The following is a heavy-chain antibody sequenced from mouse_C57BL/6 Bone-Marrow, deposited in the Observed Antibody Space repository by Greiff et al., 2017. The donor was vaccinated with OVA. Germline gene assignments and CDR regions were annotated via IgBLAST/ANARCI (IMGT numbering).Heavy chain of an antibody. CDR1: GYTFTSYW. J-gene: IGHJ2*01. CDR2: IDPSDSET. Sequence: QVQLKQPGAELVRPGSSVKLSCKASGYTFTSYWMHWVKQRPIQGLEWIGNIDPSDSETHYNQKFKDKATLTVDKSSSTAYMQLSSLTSEDSAVYYCARPYYYGSSWYYFDYWGQGTTLTVSS. CDR3: ARPYYYGSSWYYFDY. V-gene: IGHV1-52*01. D-gene: IGHD1-1*01.